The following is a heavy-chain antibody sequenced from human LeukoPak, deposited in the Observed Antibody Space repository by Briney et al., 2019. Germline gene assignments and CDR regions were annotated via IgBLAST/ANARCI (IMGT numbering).Heavy chain of an antibody. CDR2: INYSGST. V-gene: IGHV4-39*01. CDR1: GGSISSSSYY. CDR3: ARPNGTVGAYSAFDI. D-gene: IGHD1-26*01. J-gene: IGHJ3*02. Sequence: SETLSHTCTVSGGSISSSSYYWGWIRQPPGRGLEWIGSINYSGSTYYNPSLKSRITIAVAASKNQFPLKLSSVTAADTAVYFCARPNGTVGAYSAFDIWGQGTMVTVSS.